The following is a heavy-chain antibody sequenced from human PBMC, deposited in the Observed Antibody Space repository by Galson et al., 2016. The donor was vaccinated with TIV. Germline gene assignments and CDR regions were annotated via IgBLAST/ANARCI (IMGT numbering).Heavy chain of an antibody. Sequence: SLRLSCAASGFPFNSYGSYGMNWVRQAPGKGLEWVSGIRGNGRETYYVDSVKGRFTISRDNSKNMLYLQMSSLRAEDTALYYCAKDSFYDSEAFDAWGQGTMVTVSS. CDR1: GFPFNSYGSYG. V-gene: IGHV3-23*01. CDR2: IRGNGRET. D-gene: IGHD2/OR15-2a*01. CDR3: AKDSFYDSEAFDA. J-gene: IGHJ3*01.